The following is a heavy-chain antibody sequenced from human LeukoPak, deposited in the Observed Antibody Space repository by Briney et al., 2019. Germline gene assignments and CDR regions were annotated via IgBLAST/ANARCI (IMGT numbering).Heavy chain of an antibody. CDR2: ISSDGSSA. CDR1: GFTFSSNW. V-gene: IGHV3-74*01. J-gene: IGHJ4*02. D-gene: IGHD6-13*01. Sequence: GGPLRLSCAVSGFTFSSNWMYWVSQAPGKGLVCVSRISSDGSSATYADSVKGRFTISRDNAKNTLYLQMNSLRAEDTGVYYCATFVGIAAGWGQGTLVTVSS. CDR3: ATFVGIAAG.